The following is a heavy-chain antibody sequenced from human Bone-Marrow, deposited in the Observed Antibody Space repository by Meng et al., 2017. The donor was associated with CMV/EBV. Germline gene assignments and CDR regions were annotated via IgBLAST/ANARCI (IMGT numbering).Heavy chain of an antibody. CDR3: ARDLNFWTRVVIIHYGMDV. CDR1: GFTFSSYW. V-gene: IGHV3-7*01. D-gene: IGHD3-3*01. Sequence: GESRKISCAAPGFTFSSYWMSWVRQAPGKGLEWVANIKQDGSEKYYVDSVKGRFTISRDNAKNSLYLQMNSLRAEDTAVYYCARDLNFWTRVVIIHYGMDVWGQGTTVTISS. CDR2: IKQDGSEK. J-gene: IGHJ6*02.